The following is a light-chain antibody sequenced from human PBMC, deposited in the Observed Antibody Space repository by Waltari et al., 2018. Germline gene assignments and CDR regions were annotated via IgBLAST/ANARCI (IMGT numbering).Light chain of an antibody. Sequence: QTALTQPHSVSGSPGQSVTTSCTGTRSDIGGYNYFPWYQQHPGTAPKLMIYEVSKRPSGVSDRFSGSKSGNTASLTISGLQAEDEADYYCSSYAGINTLLFGGGTRLTVL. CDR2: EVS. J-gene: IGLJ2*01. CDR3: SSYAGINTLL. V-gene: IGLV2-11*01. CDR1: RSDIGGYNY.